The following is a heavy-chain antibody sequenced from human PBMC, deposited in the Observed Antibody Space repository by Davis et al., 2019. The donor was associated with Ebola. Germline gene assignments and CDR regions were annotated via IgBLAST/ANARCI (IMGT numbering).Heavy chain of an antibody. CDR2: INHSGST. CDR3: ARGGRCSSTSCYRRYYYGMDV. Sequence: SETLSLTCTVSGGSISSYYWSWIRQPPGKGLEWIGEINHSGSTNYNPSLKSRVTISVDTSKNQFSLKLSSVTAADTAVYYCARGGRCSSTSCYRRYYYGMDVWGQGTTVTVSS. J-gene: IGHJ6*02. D-gene: IGHD2-2*02. V-gene: IGHV4-34*01. CDR1: GGSISSYY.